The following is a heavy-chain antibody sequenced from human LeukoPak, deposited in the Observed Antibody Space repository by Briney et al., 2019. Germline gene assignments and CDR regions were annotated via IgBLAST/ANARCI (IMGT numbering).Heavy chain of an antibody. J-gene: IGHJ4*02. D-gene: IGHD2-8*01. CDR3: ARAGDIVLMVYAIGGVDFDY. V-gene: IGHV4-38-2*02. CDR2: IYHSGST. Sequence: SETLSLTCTVSGYSISSGYYWGWIRQPPGKGLEWIGSIYHSGSTYYNPSLKSPVTISVDTSKNQFSLKLSSVTAADTAVYYCARAGDIVLMVYAIGGVDFDYWGQGTPVTVSS. CDR1: GYSISSGYY.